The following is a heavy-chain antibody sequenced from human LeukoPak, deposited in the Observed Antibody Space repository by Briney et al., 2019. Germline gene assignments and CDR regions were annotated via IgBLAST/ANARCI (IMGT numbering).Heavy chain of an antibody. CDR2: IYYSGST. V-gene: IGHV4-31*03. Sequence: PSETLSLTCTVSGGSISSGGYYWSWIRQHPGKGLEYIGYIYYSGSTYYNPSLKSRVTISVDTSKNQFSLKPSSVTAADTAVYYCARAYCGGDCYAESSLIDYWGQGTLVTVSS. CDR3: ARAYCGGDCYAESSLIDY. CDR1: GGSISSGGYY. D-gene: IGHD2-21*02. J-gene: IGHJ4*02.